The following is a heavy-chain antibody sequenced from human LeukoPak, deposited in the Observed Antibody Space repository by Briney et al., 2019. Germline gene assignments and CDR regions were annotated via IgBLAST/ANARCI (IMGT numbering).Heavy chain of an antibody. J-gene: IGHJ4*02. Sequence: SETLSLTCTVSGGSISSYYWSWIRQPPGKGLEWIGYIYYSGGTNYNPSLKSRVTISVDTSKNQFSLKLSSVTAADTAVYYCARGDVGYCSSTSCHYFDYWGQGTLVTVSS. CDR3: ARGDVGYCSSTSCHYFDY. CDR2: IYYSGGT. D-gene: IGHD2-2*01. V-gene: IGHV4-59*01. CDR1: GGSISSYY.